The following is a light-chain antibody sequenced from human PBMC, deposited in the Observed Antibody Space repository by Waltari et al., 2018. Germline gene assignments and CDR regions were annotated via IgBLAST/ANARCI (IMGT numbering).Light chain of an antibody. V-gene: IGKV3-20*01. CDR2: GAS. Sequence: DIVLTQSPGSLSSSPGERVTLSCSASQSVSRALAWYQQQPGQAPSLLIFGASNRATCIPDRFRGSGSGTDFGLTISRLEPEDFAVDYCQHYVRLPATFGRGTKVEIK. CDR1: QSVSRA. J-gene: IGKJ1*01. CDR3: QHYVRLPAT.